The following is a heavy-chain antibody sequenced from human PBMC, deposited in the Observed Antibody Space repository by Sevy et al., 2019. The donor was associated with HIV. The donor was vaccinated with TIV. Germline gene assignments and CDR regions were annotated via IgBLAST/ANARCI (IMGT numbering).Heavy chain of an antibody. Sequence: ASVKVSCKASGGTFSSYAIGWVRQAPGQGLEWMGGIIPIFGTANYAQKFQGRVTITADESTSTAYMELSSLRSEDTAVYYCVRVMVRGVIVDPWGQGTLVTVSS. V-gene: IGHV1-69*13. CDR3: VRVMVRGVIVDP. J-gene: IGHJ5*02. CDR1: GGTFSSYA. D-gene: IGHD3-10*01. CDR2: IIPIFGTA.